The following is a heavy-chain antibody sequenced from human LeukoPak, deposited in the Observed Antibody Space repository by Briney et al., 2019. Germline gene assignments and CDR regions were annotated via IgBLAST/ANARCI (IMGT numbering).Heavy chain of an antibody. D-gene: IGHD6-13*01. CDR1: GYTFCSYS. V-gene: IGHV1-18*01. Sequence: ASVKVSCKASGYTFCSYSINWARRAPGQGLAWLGWVNTYNGDTKYTQKFQGRVSLTTDSSASTAYMELTNLKSDDTGIYYCARGRAAADDFDLWGQGTPVTVSS. J-gene: IGHJ4*02. CDR2: VNTYNGDT. CDR3: ARGRAAADDFDL.